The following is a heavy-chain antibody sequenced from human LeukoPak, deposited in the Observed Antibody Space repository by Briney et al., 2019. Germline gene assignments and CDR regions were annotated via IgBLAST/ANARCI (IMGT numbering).Heavy chain of an antibody. J-gene: IGHJ4*02. D-gene: IGHD2-2*02. CDR1: GYTFTSYY. Sequence: ASVKVSCKASGYTFTSYYMHWVRQAPGQGLEWMGIINPSGGSTSYAQKFQGRVTMTRDTSISTAYMELSRLRSDDTAVYYCAVCSSTSCYKGVYFDYWGQGTLVTVSS. V-gene: IGHV1-46*01. CDR2: INPSGGST. CDR3: AVCSSTSCYKGVYFDY.